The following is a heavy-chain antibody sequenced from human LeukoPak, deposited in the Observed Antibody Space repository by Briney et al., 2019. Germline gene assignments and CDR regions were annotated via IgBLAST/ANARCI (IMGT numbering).Heavy chain of an antibody. Sequence: GESPKISCKGSGYSFSTYWIGWVRQMPGKGLEWMGIIHPGDSDTRYNPSFQGQVTISADKSISTAYLQWSSLKASDTAMYYCARHVSAVAGTYYFDYWGQGTLVTVSS. J-gene: IGHJ4*02. CDR3: ARHVSAVAGTYYFDY. D-gene: IGHD6-19*01. CDR1: GYSFSTYW. V-gene: IGHV5-51*01. CDR2: IHPGDSDT.